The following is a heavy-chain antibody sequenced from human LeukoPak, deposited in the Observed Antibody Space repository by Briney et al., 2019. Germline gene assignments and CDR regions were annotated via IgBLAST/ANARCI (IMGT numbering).Heavy chain of an antibody. D-gene: IGHD6-19*01. CDR3: ARVSGWAFDY. J-gene: IGHJ4*02. CDR1: GFTFSGSS. CDR2: ISSSSSYI. Sequence: PGGSLRLSCAASGFTFSGSSMSWVRQAPGKGLEWVSSISSSSSYIYYADSVKGRFTISRDNAKNSLYLQMNSLRAEDTAVYYCARVSGWAFDYWGQGTLVTVSS. V-gene: IGHV3-21*01.